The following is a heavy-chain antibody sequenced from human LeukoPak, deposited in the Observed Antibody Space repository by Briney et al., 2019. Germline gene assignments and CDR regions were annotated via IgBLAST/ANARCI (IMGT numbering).Heavy chain of an antibody. V-gene: IGHV3-21*01. CDR2: ISRSSSYI. CDR3: ARSDSSTWHLFDY. CDR1: GFTFSSYS. D-gene: IGHD6-13*01. J-gene: IGHJ4*02. Sequence: GGSLRLSCAASGFTFSSYSMNWVRQAPGKGLEWVSSISRSSSYIYYADSVKGRFTISRDNAKNSLYLQMNSLRAEDTAVYYCARSDSSTWHLFDYWGQGTLVTVSS.